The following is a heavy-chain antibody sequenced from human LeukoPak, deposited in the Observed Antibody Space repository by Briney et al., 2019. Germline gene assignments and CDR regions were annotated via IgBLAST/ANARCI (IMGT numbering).Heavy chain of an antibody. CDR1: GFTFSSYG. Sequence: GRSLRLSCAASGFTFSSYGMHWVRQAPGKGLEWVAVISYDGSNKYYADSVKGRFTISRDDSKNTLYLQMNSLRAEDTAVYYCAKGTIAVAGGFDYWGQGTLVTVSS. V-gene: IGHV3-30*18. D-gene: IGHD6-19*01. J-gene: IGHJ4*02. CDR3: AKGTIAVAGGFDY. CDR2: ISYDGSNK.